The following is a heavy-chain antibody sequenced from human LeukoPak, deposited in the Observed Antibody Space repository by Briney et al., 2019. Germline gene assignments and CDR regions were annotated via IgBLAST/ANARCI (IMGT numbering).Heavy chain of an antibody. V-gene: IGHV3-33*01. D-gene: IGHD2-2*01. CDR1: GFNFSSYG. Sequence: GRSLRLSCAASGFNFSSYGMHWVRQAPGEGLEWVTVIWYDGSHKYYAESVKGRFTITRDNSKNMVYLQMNSLRDGDTAVYYCARDEGAGTSGIDYWGQGTLVTVSS. CDR3: ARDEGAGTSGIDY. CDR2: IWYDGSHK. J-gene: IGHJ4*02.